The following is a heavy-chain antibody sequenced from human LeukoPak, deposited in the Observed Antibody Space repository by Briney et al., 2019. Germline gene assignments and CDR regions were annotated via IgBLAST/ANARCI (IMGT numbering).Heavy chain of an antibody. Sequence: GRSLRLSCAASGFTFSSYAMHWVRQAPGKGLEWVAVISYDGSNKYYADSVKGRFTISRDNAKNSLYLQMNSLRAEDTAVYYCARDSGPVRSSMDVWGQGTTVTVSS. CDR3: ARDSGPVRSSMDV. D-gene: IGHD3-10*01. V-gene: IGHV3-30-3*01. CDR2: ISYDGSNK. J-gene: IGHJ6*02. CDR1: GFTFSSYA.